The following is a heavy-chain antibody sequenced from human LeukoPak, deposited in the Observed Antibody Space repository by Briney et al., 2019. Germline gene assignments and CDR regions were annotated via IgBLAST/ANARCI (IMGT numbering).Heavy chain of an antibody. J-gene: IGHJ6*02. CDR2: INHSGST. CDR1: GGSISSGGYS. V-gene: IGHV4-34*01. CDR3: ARFFHYDFWSGPYYYYGMDV. D-gene: IGHD3-3*01. Sequence: PSETLSLTCAVSGGSISSGGYSWSWIRQPPGKGLEWIGEINHSGSTNYNPSLKSRVTISVDTSKNQFSLKLSSVTAADTAVYYCARFFHYDFWSGPYYYYGMDVWGQGTTVTVSS.